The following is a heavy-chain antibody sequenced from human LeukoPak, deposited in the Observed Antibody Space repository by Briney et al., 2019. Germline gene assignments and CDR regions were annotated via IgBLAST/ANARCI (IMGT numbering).Heavy chain of an antibody. Sequence: PGGSLRLSCAASGFTVSSNYMSWVRQAPGKGLEWVSVISSGGSTYYADSVKGRFTISRDNSKNTLYLQMNSLRAEDTAVYYCARDFLGMATDYWGQGTLVTVSS. D-gene: IGHD5-24*01. CDR2: ISSGGST. CDR1: GFTVSSNY. V-gene: IGHV3-53*01. J-gene: IGHJ4*02. CDR3: ARDFLGMATDY.